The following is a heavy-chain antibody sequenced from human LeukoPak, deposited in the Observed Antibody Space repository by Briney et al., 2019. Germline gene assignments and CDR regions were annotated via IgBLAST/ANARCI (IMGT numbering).Heavy chain of an antibody. CDR1: GFTFSSYS. J-gene: IGHJ4*02. V-gene: IGHV3-21*01. D-gene: IGHD2-2*01. CDR2: ISSSSSYI. CDR3: ARENPDIVVVPAAGVFDY. Sequence: GGSLRLSCAASGFTFSSYSMNWVRQAPGKGLEWVSSISSSSSYIYYADSVKGRFTISRDNAKNSLYLQMSSLRAEDTAVYYCARENPDIVVVPAAGVFDYWSQGTLVTVSS.